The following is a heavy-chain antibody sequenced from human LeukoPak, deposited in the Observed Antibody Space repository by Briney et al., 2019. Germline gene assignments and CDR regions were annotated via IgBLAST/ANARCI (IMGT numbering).Heavy chain of an antibody. J-gene: IGHJ5*02. CDR1: GFTFTSYA. CDR3: AKGSGSGSYYKNYFDP. CDR2: ISGSGGST. V-gene: IGHV3-23*01. Sequence: GGSLRLSCAASGFTFTSYAMSWVRQAPGKGLEWVSAISGSGGSTYYGDSVKGRFTISRDSSKNAMYLQMNSLGAEDTAVYYCAKGSGSGSYYKNYFDPWGQGTLVTVSS. D-gene: IGHD3-10*01.